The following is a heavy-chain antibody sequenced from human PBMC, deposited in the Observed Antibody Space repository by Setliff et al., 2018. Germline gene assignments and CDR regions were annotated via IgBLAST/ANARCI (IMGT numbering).Heavy chain of an antibody. J-gene: IGHJ6*02. V-gene: IGHV4-39*01. CDR3: AGAAGYSSSWYHYYYGMDV. CDR2: INYSGST. D-gene: IGHD6-13*01. Sequence: PSETLSLTCTVSGGSISSSRYYWGWIRQPPGKGLEWIGSINYSGSTYYNPSLKSRVTISVETSKNQFSLKLSSVTAADTAVYYCAGAAGYSSSWYHYYYGMDVWGQGTTVTVSS. CDR1: GGSISSSRYY.